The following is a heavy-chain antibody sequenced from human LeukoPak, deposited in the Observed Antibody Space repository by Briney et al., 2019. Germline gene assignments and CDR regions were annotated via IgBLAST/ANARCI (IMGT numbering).Heavy chain of an antibody. Sequence: TASETLSLTCAVYGGSFSGYYWSWIRQPPGKGLEWIGEINHSGSTNYNPSLKSRVTISVDTSKNQFSLKLSSVTAADTAVYYCARVGIRSPFDPWGQGTLVTVSS. CDR2: INHSGST. V-gene: IGHV4-34*01. CDR3: ARVGIRSPFDP. D-gene: IGHD1-1*01. J-gene: IGHJ5*02. CDR1: GGSFSGYY.